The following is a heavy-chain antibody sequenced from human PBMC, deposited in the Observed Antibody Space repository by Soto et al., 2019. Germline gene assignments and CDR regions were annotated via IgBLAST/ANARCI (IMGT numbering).Heavy chain of an antibody. V-gene: IGHV1-69*06. CDR1: GGTFSSYA. D-gene: IGHD5-18*01. Sequence: SVKVSCKASGGTFSSYAISWVRQAPGQGLEWMGGIIPVFGTGIYAQKFQDRVTITADKSTNTAYMELSSLRSEDTAVYFCARVGGTGGYTYGLDYWGQGTLVTVSS. CDR3: ARVGGTGGYTYGLDY. J-gene: IGHJ4*02. CDR2: IIPVFGTG.